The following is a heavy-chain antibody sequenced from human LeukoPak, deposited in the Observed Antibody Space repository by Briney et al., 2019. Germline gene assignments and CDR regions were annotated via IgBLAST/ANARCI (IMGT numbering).Heavy chain of an antibody. Sequence: GGSLRLSCTASGFTFGDYAMSWFRQAPGKGLEWVGFIRSKAYGGTTEYAASVKGRFTISRDDSKSIAYLQMNSLKTEDTAVYYCARDDFWSGYYTPDYWGQGTLVTVSS. D-gene: IGHD3-3*01. CDR3: ARDDFWSGYYTPDY. J-gene: IGHJ4*02. CDR2: IRSKAYGGTT. CDR1: GFTFGDYA. V-gene: IGHV3-49*03.